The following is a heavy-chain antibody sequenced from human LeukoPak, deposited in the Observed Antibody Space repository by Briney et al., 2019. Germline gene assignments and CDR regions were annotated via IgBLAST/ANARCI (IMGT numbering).Heavy chain of an antibody. V-gene: IGHV3-23*01. CDR3: ARSSSSWDLSDAFDI. CDR1: GFTFSSYA. D-gene: IGHD6-13*01. J-gene: IGHJ3*02. CDR2: ISGSGGST. Sequence: PGGSLRLSCAASGFTFSSYAMSWVRQAPGKGLEWVSAISGSGGSTYYADSVKGRFTISRDNSKNTLYLQMNSLRAEDTAVYYCARSSSSWDLSDAFDIWGQGTMVTVSS.